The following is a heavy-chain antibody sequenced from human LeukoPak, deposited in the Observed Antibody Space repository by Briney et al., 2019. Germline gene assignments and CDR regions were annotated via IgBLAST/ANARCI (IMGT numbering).Heavy chain of an antibody. CDR1: GGSISSSSYY. J-gene: IGHJ1*01. CDR3: AVLISSSGNFQH. Sequence: PSETLSLTCTVSGGSISSSSYYWGWIRQPPGKGLEWIGSIYYSGSTYYNPSLKSRVTISVDTSKNQFSLKLSSVTAADTAVYYCAVLISSSGNFQHWGQGTLVTVSS. V-gene: IGHV4-39*07. CDR2: IYYSGST. D-gene: IGHD6-13*01.